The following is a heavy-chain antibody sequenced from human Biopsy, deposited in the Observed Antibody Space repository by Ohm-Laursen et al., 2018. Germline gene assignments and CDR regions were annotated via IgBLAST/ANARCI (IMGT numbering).Heavy chain of an antibody. D-gene: IGHD4-11*01. V-gene: IGHV3-33*01. CDR2: IWNDGSNK. CDR1: GFTFNNYG. CDR3: ARDSTINTVTTADY. Sequence: SLRLSCTASGFTFNNYGMHWVRQAPGKGLEWLGVIWNDGSNKYYGDSVQGRSTISRDNSKNTVYLQMNSLRAEDTAIYYCARDSTINTVTTADYWGQGTLVTVSS. J-gene: IGHJ4*02.